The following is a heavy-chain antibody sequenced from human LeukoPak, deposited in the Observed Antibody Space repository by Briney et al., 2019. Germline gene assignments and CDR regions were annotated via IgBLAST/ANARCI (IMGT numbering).Heavy chain of an antibody. Sequence: ASVKVSCKASGYTFTGYYIHWVRQAPGQGLEWMGWINPNSGGTNYAQKFQGRVTMTWDTSMSTAYMELSRLRSDDTAVYYCARQSGATEPGYWGQGTLVTVSS. CDR1: GYTFTGYY. V-gene: IGHV1-2*02. D-gene: IGHD1-26*01. CDR2: INPNSGGT. J-gene: IGHJ4*02. CDR3: ARQSGATEPGY.